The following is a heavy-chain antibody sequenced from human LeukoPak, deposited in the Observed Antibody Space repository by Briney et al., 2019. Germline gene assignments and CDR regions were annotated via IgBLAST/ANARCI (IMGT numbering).Heavy chain of an antibody. CDR1: GFTFSSYS. D-gene: IGHD3-22*01. Sequence: GGSLRLSCAASGFTFSSYSMNWVRQAPGKGLEWVSSISSSSSYIYYADSVKGRFTISRDNAKNSLYLQMNSLRAEDTAVYYCASEPQVVITPVMDVWGKGTTVTVSS. CDR3: ASEPQVVITPVMDV. CDR2: ISSSSSYI. V-gene: IGHV3-21*01. J-gene: IGHJ6*03.